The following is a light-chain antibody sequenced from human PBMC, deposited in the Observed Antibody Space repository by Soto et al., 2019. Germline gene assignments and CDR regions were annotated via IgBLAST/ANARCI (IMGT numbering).Light chain of an antibody. V-gene: IGLV3-21*04. CDR1: NIGSKS. CDR3: QVWDSSSDHPVV. J-gene: IGLJ2*01. Sequence: SYELTQPPSVSVAPGKTARITCGGNNIGSKSVHWYQQKPGQAPVLVIYYDTDRPSGIPERFSGSNSGNTATLTISRVDAGDEADYYCQVWDSSSDHPVVFGGGTKLTVL. CDR2: YDT.